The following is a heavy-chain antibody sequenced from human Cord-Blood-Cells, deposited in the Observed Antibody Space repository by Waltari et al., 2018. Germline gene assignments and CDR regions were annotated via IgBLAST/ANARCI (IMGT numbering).Heavy chain of an antibody. J-gene: IGHJ5*02. D-gene: IGHD1-26*01. CDR2: IYWNDDK. V-gene: IGHV2-5*01. CDR3: ANRYSGRYYNWFDP. CDR1: GFSLSTRGVG. Sequence: QITLKESGPTLVKPTQTLTLTCTFSGFSLSTRGVGVGWIRQPPGKALEWLALIYWNDDKRYSPSRESRLTITKDTSKNQLVLTMTNMGPVYTATYYCANRYSGRYYNWFDPWGQGTLVTVSS.